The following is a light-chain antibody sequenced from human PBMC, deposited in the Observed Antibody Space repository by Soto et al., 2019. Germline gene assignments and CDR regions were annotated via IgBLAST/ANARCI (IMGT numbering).Light chain of an antibody. CDR1: SSDVGSYNL. Sequence: QSVLTQPASVSGSPGQSITISCTGTSSDVGSYNLVSWYQQHSGKAPKLMFYDVTKRPSGVSNRFSASKSANTASLTISGLQAEDEADYYCCSYAGSGTLVFGGGTKLTVL. V-gene: IGLV2-23*02. CDR2: DVT. J-gene: IGLJ3*02. CDR3: CSYAGSGTLV.